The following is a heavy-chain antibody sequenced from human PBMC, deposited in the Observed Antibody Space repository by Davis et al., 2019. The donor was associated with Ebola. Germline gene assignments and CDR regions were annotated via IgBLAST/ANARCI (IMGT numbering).Heavy chain of an antibody. CDR2: IIPIFGTA. Sequence: SVKVSCKASGGTFSSYAISWVRQAPGQGLEWMGGIIPIFGTANYAQKFQGRVTITADESTSTAYMELSSLRSEDTAVYYCARSSWARSVFYYYYGMDVWGQGTTVTVSS. D-gene: IGHD6-13*01. V-gene: IGHV1-69*13. J-gene: IGHJ6*02. CDR3: ARSSWARSVFYYYYGMDV. CDR1: GGTFSSYA.